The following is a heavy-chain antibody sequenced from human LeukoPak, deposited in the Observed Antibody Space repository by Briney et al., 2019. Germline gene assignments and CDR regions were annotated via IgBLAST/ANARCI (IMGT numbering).Heavy chain of an antibody. CDR2: ISAYNGNT. D-gene: IGHD5-12*01. V-gene: IGHV1-18*01. CDR3: ARGRSIVAEFDY. Sequence: ASVKVSCKASGYTFTSYGTSWVRQAPGQGLEWMGWISAYNGNTNYAQKFQGRVTMTRDTSISTAYMELGRLRSDDTAVYYCARGRSIVAEFDYWGQGTLVTVSS. J-gene: IGHJ4*02. CDR1: GYTFTSYG.